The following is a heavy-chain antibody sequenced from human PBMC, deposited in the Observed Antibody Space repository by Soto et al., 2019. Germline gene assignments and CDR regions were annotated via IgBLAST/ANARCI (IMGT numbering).Heavy chain of an antibody. Sequence: PGGSLRLFCGTSGFSFSSYWMSWVRQAPGKGLEWLCNVKQDGSKTYYVDSVKVRFVISRDSTKNSVFLQMNSLTVEDTAVYFCASQRDYGEHYXWGQVTLLTVSX. J-gene: IGHJ4*02. D-gene: IGHD4-17*01. CDR1: GFSFSSYW. CDR2: VKQDGSKT. V-gene: IGHV3-7*01. CDR3: ASQRDYGEHYX.